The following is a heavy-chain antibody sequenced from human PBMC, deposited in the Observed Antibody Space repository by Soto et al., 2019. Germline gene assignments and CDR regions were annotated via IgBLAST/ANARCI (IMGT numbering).Heavy chain of an antibody. CDR1: GFTFTRYS. J-gene: IGHJ4*02. V-gene: IGHV3-21*06. CDR3: ARESEDLTSNFDY. CDR2: ISSTTNYI. Sequence: GGSLRLSCAASGFTFTRYSMNWVRHAPGKGLEWVSSISSTTNYIYYGDSMKGRFTISRDNAKNSLYLEMNSLRAEDTAVYYCARESEDLTSNFDYWGQGTLVTVSS.